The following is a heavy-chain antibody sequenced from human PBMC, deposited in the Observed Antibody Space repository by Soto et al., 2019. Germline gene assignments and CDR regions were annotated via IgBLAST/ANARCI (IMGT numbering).Heavy chain of an antibody. CDR2: ITSSSNII. J-gene: IGHJ4*02. CDR1: GFTFRGYS. D-gene: IGHD5-18*01. V-gene: IGHV3-48*01. CDR3: ARAHYSYGYLFDY. Sequence: GGSLRLACAASGFTFRGYSMNWVRQAPGKGLEWVSYITSSSNIIYYADSVKGRFTISRDNAKNSLYLQMNSLRGEDTAVYYCARAHYSYGYLFDYWGQGTLVTVSS.